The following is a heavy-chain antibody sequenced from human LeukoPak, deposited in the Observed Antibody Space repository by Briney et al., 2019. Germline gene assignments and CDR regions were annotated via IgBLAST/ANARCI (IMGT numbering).Heavy chain of an antibody. Sequence: EASVKVSCKASGYTFTSYDINWVRQATGQGLEWMGWMNPNSGNTGYAQKFQGRVTMTRNTSISTAYMELSSLRSEDTAVYYCARGRKAREQLWYPLNWFDPWGQGTLVTVSS. J-gene: IGHJ5*02. CDR3: ARGRKAREQLWYPLNWFDP. D-gene: IGHD5-18*01. V-gene: IGHV1-8*01. CDR1: GYTFTSYD. CDR2: MNPNSGNT.